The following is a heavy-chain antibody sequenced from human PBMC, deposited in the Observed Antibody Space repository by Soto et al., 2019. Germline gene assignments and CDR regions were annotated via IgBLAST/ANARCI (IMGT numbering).Heavy chain of an antibody. J-gene: IGHJ4*01. Sequence: ASVKVSCKASGYTFTSYAMHWVRQAPGQRLEWMGWINAGNGNTKYSQKFQGRVTITRDTSASTAYMELSSLRSEDTAVYHCARQPGRYGYPTVSDCWGQGTLVTVSS. CDR3: ARQPGRYGYPTVSDC. CDR1: GYTFTSYA. D-gene: IGHD5-18*01. V-gene: IGHV1-3*01. CDR2: INAGNGNT.